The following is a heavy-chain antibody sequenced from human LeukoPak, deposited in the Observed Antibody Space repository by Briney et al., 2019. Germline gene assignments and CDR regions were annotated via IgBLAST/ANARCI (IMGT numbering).Heavy chain of an antibody. V-gene: IGHV3-48*03. CDR1: GFTFSNYE. J-gene: IGHJ4*02. CDR2: ISSSGSTI. CDR3: ARESSGGSPDY. D-gene: IGHD2-15*01. Sequence: GGSLRLSCAASGFTFSNYEINWVRQAPGKGLEWVSYISSSGSTIYYADSVKGRFTISRDNAKNALYLQMNSLRAEDTAVYYCARESSGGSPDYWGQGTLVTVSS.